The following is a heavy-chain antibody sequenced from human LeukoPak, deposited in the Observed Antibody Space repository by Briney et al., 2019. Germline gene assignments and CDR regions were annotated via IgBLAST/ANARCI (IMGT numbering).Heavy chain of an antibody. CDR2: INHSGST. CDR1: GGSFSGYY. D-gene: IGHD3-3*02. V-gene: IGHV4-34*01. J-gene: IGHJ4*02. CDR3: ARLSNVYYFDY. Sequence: SETLSLTCAVYGGSFSGYYWSWIRQPPGKGLEWIGEINHSGSTNYNPSLKSRVTISVDTSENQFSLKLSSVTAADTAVYYCARLSNVYYFDYWGQGTLVTVSS.